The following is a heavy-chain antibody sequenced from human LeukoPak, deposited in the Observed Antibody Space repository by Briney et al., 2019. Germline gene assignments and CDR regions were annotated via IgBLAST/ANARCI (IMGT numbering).Heavy chain of an antibody. Sequence: GGSVKVSCTAFGYTFTTYGINWVRQAPGQGLEWMGWIGPYNINTHYAQKVQGRVTMTTDTSTSTAYMELRSLRSDDTAVYYCARTRDCSKTNCYVMDPWGQGTLVTVSS. J-gene: IGHJ5*02. CDR1: GYTFTTYG. CDR2: IGPYNINT. CDR3: ARTRDCSKTNCYVMDP. D-gene: IGHD2-2*01. V-gene: IGHV1-18*04.